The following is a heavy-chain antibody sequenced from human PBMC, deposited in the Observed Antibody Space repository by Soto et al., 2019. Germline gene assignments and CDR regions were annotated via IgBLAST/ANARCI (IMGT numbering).Heavy chain of an antibody. V-gene: IGHV4-31*02. J-gene: IGHJ6*02. Sequence: SETLSLTXTVSGGSVNSGGYHWSWIRQHPGKGLEWIGDIYYSGSTYYNPSLKSRVTISIDTSTNHFSLHLSALTAADTAVYYCARAPIPNWNYYGMDVWGQGTTVTVSS. CDR1: GGSVNSGGYH. D-gene: IGHD1-1*01. CDR2: IYYSGST. CDR3: ARAPIPNWNYYGMDV.